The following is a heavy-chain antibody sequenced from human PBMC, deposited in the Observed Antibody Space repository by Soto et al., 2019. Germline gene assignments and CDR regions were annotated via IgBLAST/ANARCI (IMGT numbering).Heavy chain of an antibody. CDR3: AHSVVAGLGYYFDY. J-gene: IGHJ4*02. D-gene: IGHD6-19*01. CDR1: GFSLSSTRVA. CDR2: IYWDYDK. Sequence: QITLKESGPTLVKPAETLTLTCTFSGFSLSSTRVAVGWIRQPPGKALEWLALIYWDYDKRYSPFLKSRLTITKDTSKNQVVLTMTNMDPVDTATDYCAHSVVAGLGYYFDYWGQGTLVTVSS. V-gene: IGHV2-5*02.